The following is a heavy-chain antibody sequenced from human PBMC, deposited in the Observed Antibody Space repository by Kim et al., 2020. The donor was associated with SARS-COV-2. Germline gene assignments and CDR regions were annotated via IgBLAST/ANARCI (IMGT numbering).Heavy chain of an antibody. Sequence: GGSLRLSCAASEFTFTTYGMHWVRQAPGKGLEWVAVISYDGSNKYYADSVKGRFTISRDNSKNTLYLQMNSLRAEDTAVYYCARDRKMNPKYYYYGMDVWGQGTTVTVSS. CDR2: ISYDGSNK. CDR3: ARDRKMNPKYYYYGMDV. CDR1: EFTFTTYG. V-gene: IGHV3-33*05. J-gene: IGHJ6*02.